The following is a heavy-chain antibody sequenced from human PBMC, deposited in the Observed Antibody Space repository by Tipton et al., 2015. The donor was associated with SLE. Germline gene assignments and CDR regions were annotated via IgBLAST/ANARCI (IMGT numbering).Heavy chain of an antibody. Sequence: TLSLTCTVSGDSMRTSYFHWGWIRQPPGKGLEWIGSISYRGDIFYNPSLKSRVTISVDTSKSQFSLILSSVTAADTAVYYCARLVDILATILFDHWGQGTLITVSS. D-gene: IGHD5-12*01. V-gene: IGHV4-39*07. J-gene: IGHJ4*02. CDR2: ISYRGDI. CDR1: GDSMRTSYFH. CDR3: ARLVDILATILFDH.